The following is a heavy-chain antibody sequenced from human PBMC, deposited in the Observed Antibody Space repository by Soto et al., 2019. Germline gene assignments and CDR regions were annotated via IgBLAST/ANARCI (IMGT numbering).Heavy chain of an antibody. J-gene: IGHJ4*01. CDR3: ARGEQYSGRIFDY. CDR1: GDRVSSNRAG. D-gene: IGHD1-26*01. CDR2: TYYRSKWYY. V-gene: IGHV6-1*01. Sequence: SQTLSLTCAITGDRVSSNRAGWSWVRQSPSRGLEWLGRTYYRSKWYYEYAVSVGGRITINQDTSKNQYSLQLNSVTPEDTAVYFCARGEQYSGRIFDYWGQGTLVTVSS.